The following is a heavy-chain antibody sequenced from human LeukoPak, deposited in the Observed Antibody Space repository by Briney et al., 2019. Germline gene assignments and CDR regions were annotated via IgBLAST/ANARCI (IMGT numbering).Heavy chain of an antibody. Sequence: SVKVSCKASGGTFSSYAISWVRQAPGQGLEWMGGIIPILGTANYAQKFQGRGTITADESTSTAYMELSSLRSEDTAVYYCAGEVTAMVTYCGGDCYPYFDYWGQGTLVTVSS. CDR1: GGTFSSYA. V-gene: IGHV1-69*13. CDR2: IIPILGTA. J-gene: IGHJ4*02. D-gene: IGHD2-21*01. CDR3: AGEVTAMVTYCGGDCYPYFDY.